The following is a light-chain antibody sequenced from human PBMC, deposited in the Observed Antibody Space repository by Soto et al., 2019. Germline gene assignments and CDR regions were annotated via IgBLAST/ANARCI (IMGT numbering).Light chain of an antibody. J-gene: IGKJ3*01. CDR1: QSVSSSY. Sequence: EIVLTQSPGTLSLSPGERATLSCRASQSVSSSYLAWYQQKPGQAPRLLIYDTSDRATGIPDRFSASGSGTHFPLTISRLEPEDFAVYYCQHYGTSALFGPGTKVDIK. CDR2: DTS. V-gene: IGKV3-20*01. CDR3: QHYGTSAL.